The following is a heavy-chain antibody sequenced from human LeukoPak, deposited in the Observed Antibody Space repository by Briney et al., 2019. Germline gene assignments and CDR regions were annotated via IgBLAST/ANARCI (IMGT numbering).Heavy chain of an antibody. V-gene: IGHV1-2*06. Sequence: ASVKVSCKASGYTFTGYYMHWVRQAPGQGLEWMRRINPNSGGTNYAQKFQGRVTMTRDTSISTAYMELSRLRSDDTAVYYCHYYDSSGYYQFDYWGQGTLVTVSS. CDR2: INPNSGGT. CDR3: HYYDSSGYYQFDY. J-gene: IGHJ4*02. D-gene: IGHD3-22*01. CDR1: GYTFTGYY.